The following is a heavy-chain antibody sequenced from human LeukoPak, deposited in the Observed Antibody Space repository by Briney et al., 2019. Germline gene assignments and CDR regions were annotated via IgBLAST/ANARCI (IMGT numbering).Heavy chain of an antibody. D-gene: IGHD4-17*01. CDR1: GGTFSSYA. CDR2: IIPILGIA. V-gene: IGHV1-69*04. CDR3: ARDQEVYGDYDH. Sequence: SVKVSCKASGGTFSSYAISWVRQAPGQGLEWMGRIIPILGIANYAQKFQGRVTITADKSTSTAYMELSSLRSEDTAVYYCARDQEVYGDYDHWGQGTLVTVSS. J-gene: IGHJ5*02.